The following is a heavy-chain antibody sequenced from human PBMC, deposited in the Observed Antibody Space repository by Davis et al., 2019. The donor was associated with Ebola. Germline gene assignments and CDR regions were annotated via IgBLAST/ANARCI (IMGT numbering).Heavy chain of an antibody. J-gene: IGHJ4*02. Sequence: PSETLSLTCTVSGGSISGYYWTWIRQPPGKGLEWLGYTYYTGSTNYNPSLKSRLTISVVTSENQFSLRLRSVTAADTAVYYCARAYSGFHFHYFDYWGQGIQVTVSS. CDR3: ARAYSGFHFHYFDY. CDR1: GGSISGYY. CDR2: TYYTGST. D-gene: IGHD5-12*01. V-gene: IGHV4-59*01.